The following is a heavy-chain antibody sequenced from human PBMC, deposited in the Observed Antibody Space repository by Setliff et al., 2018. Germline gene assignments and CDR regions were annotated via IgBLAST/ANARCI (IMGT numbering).Heavy chain of an antibody. Sequence: GGSLRLSYAASRFTISNYAMSWVRQAPGKGLEWVSAISASGRTTYSAGSVKGRFTISRDNSKNTVYLEMNSLRAEDTAVYYCAKRGPYCSGGTCHYYFDYWGQGTLVTVSS. CDR1: RFTISNYA. D-gene: IGHD2-15*01. CDR3: AKRGPYCSGGTCHYYFDY. CDR2: ISASGRTT. V-gene: IGHV3-23*01. J-gene: IGHJ4*02.